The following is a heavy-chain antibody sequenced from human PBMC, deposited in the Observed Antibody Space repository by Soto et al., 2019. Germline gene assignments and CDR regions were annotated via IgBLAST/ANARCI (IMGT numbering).Heavy chain of an antibody. CDR3: ARDGYYYDSSGYYD. CDR2: ISYDGSNK. Sequence: VQLVESGGGVVQPGRSLRLSCAASGFTFSSYAMHWVRQAPGKGLEWVAVISYDGSNKYYADSVKGRFTISRDNSKNTLYLQMNSLRAEDTAVYYCARDGYYYDSSGYYDWGQGTLVTVSS. J-gene: IGHJ4*02. V-gene: IGHV3-30-3*01. CDR1: GFTFSSYA. D-gene: IGHD3-22*01.